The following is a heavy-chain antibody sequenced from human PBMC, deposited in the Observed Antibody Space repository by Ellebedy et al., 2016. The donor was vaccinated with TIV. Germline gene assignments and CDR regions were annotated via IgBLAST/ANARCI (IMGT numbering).Heavy chain of an antibody. J-gene: IGHJ4*02. Sequence: GESLKISCVASGFTFSSYEMNWVRQAPGKGLEWVSYISSSGSTIYYADSVKGRFTISRDNSKNTLYLQMNSLRADDTAVYHSAKGRYSGSGSYKNTFDYWGQGTLVTVSS. D-gene: IGHD3-10*01. CDR2: ISSSGSTI. V-gene: IGHV3-48*03. CDR1: GFTFSSYE. CDR3: AKGRYSGSGSYKNTFDY.